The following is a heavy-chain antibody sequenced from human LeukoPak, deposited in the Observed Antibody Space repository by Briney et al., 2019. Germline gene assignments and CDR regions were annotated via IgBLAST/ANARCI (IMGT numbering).Heavy chain of an antibody. CDR1: GGSIGSYY. CDR3: ARVLGYGYYFDY. D-gene: IGHD5-18*01. J-gene: IGHJ4*02. CDR2: IYYSGST. V-gene: IGHV4-59*01. Sequence: PSETLSLTXTVSGGSIGSYYWSWIRQAPGKGLEWIGYIYYSGSTNYNPSLKSRVTISVDTSKNQFSLKLSSVTAADTAVYYCARVLGYGYYFDYWGQGTLVTVSS.